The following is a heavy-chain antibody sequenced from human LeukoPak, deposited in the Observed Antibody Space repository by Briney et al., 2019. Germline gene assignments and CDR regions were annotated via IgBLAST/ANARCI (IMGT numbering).Heavy chain of an antibody. V-gene: IGHV3-21*04. Sequence: GGSLRLSCAASGFTFSSYSMNWVRQAPGKGLEWVSSISSSSSYIYYADSVKGRFTISRDNSKNTLYLQMNSLRAEDTAVYYCAKDRRYGDYVEDYWGQGTLVTVSS. CDR2: ISSSSSYI. CDR3: AKDRRYGDYVEDY. J-gene: IGHJ4*02. D-gene: IGHD4-17*01. CDR1: GFTFSSYS.